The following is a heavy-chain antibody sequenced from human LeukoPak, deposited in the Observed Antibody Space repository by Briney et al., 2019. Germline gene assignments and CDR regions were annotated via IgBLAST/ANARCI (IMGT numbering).Heavy chain of an antibody. Sequence: SETLSLTCTVSGDSLSSYFWSWIRQPAGKELEWIGRVFPTGTTYYNPSLASRVTMSVDTSKNQISLRLRSVIAADTAVYYCAGERHISSDAFDIWGQGTMVIVSS. CDR2: VFPTGTT. V-gene: IGHV4-4*07. J-gene: IGHJ3*02. CDR1: GDSLSSYF. D-gene: IGHD2-21*01. CDR3: AGERHISSDAFDI.